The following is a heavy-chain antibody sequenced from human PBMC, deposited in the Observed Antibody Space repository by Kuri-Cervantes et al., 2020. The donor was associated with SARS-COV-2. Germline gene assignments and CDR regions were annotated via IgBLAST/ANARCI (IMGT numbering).Heavy chain of an antibody. CDR1: GFTFSNAW. V-gene: IGHV3-15*01. J-gene: IGHJ6*03. D-gene: IGHD1-20*01. CDR3: TTDSITGPIMDV. CDR2: IKSKTDGGTT. Sequence: GESLKISCAASGFTFSNAWMSWVRQAPGKGLEWVGSIKSKTDGGTTDYAAPVKGRFTISRDDSKNTLYLQMNSLKTEDTAVYYCTTDSITGPIMDVWGKGTTVTVSS.